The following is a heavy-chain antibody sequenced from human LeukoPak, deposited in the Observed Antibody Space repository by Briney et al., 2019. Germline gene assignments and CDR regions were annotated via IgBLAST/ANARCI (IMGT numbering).Heavy chain of an antibody. J-gene: IGHJ4*02. CDR2: INEDGSST. CDR3: TTDTFGARDS. D-gene: IGHD3-10*01. Sequence: GGSLRLSCAASGYTFSRYWMHWVRQGPGKGLVWVSRINEDGSSTSYAESVRGRFTISRDNAKNTLYLQLNSLRAEDAAVYYCTTDTFGARDSWGQGTLVTVSS. V-gene: IGHV3-74*01. CDR1: GYTFSRYW.